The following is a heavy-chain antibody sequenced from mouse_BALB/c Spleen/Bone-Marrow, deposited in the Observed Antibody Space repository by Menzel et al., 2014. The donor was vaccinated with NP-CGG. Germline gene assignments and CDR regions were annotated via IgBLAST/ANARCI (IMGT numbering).Heavy chain of an antibody. V-gene: IGHV5-9-2*01. Sequence: EVQRVESGGGLVKSGGSLKLSCAASGSSFSNYGMSWVRQTPEKRLEWVATISGDGRYTFYSDSVKGRFTISRDNAKNNLYLQLSSLRSEDTALYYCARHAYYDQTEVSFVYWGQGTLVTVSA. CDR2: ISGDGRYT. CDR1: GSSFSNYG. J-gene: IGHJ3*01. D-gene: IGHD2-4*01. CDR3: ARHAYYDQTEVSFVY.